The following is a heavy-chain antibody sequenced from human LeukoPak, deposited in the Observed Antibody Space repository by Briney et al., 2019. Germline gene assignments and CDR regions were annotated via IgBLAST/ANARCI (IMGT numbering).Heavy chain of an antibody. J-gene: IGHJ4*02. V-gene: IGHV3-64D*06. CDR2: ISSNGGST. Sequence: GGSLRLSCSASGFTFSSYAMHWVRQAPGKGLEYVSAISSNGGSTYYADSVKGRFTISRDNSKNTLYLQMSSLRAEDTAVYCCVKGGSSSWYYFDYWGQGTLVTVSS. D-gene: IGHD6-13*01. CDR3: VKGGSSSWYYFDY. CDR1: GFTFSSYA.